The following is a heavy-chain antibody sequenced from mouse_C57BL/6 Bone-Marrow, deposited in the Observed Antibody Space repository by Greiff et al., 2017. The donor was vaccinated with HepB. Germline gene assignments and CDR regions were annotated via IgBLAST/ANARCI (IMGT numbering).Heavy chain of an antibody. CDR2: IYPRSGNT. CDR3: ARWGGYVWFAY. CDR1: GYTFTSYG. V-gene: IGHV1-81*01. Sequence: VQLQESGAELARPGASVKLSCKASGYTFTSYGISWVKQRTGQGLEWIGEIYPRSGNTYYNEKFKGKATLTADKSSSTAYMELRSLTSEDSAVYFCARWGGYVWFAYWGQGTLVTVSA. J-gene: IGHJ3*01. D-gene: IGHD2-2*01.